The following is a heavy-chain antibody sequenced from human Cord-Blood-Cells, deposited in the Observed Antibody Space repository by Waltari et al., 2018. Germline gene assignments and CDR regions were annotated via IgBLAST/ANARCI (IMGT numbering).Heavy chain of an antibody. J-gene: IGHJ4*02. D-gene: IGHD6-6*01. Sequence: EVQLVESGGGLVQPGGSLRLSCAASGFTFSSYWMHWVRQAPGKGSGWVSRINSDGSSTSDADSVKGRFTIARDNAKNTLYLQMNSRRAEDTAVYYCARSPKISSSRFDYWGQGTLVTVSS. CDR1: GFTFSSYW. CDR2: INSDGSST. CDR3: ARSPKISSSRFDY. V-gene: IGHV3-74*01.